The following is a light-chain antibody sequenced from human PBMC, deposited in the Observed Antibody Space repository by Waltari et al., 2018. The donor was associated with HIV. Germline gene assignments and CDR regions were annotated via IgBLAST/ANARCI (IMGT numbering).Light chain of an antibody. CDR1: QTILYNSNNQNY. CDR2: WAS. Sequence: DIVMTQAPDSLAVSLGERAPIKCKSSQTILYNSNNQNYLAWYQQRPGQPPKLLIYWASTRESGVPDRFSGSGSGTDFTLTISSLQAEDVAVYYCQQYYKTPLTFGGGTKVQIK. CDR3: QQYYKTPLT. V-gene: IGKV4-1*01. J-gene: IGKJ4*01.